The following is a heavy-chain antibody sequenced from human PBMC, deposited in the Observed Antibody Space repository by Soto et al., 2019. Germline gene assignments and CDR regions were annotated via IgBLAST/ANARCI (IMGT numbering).Heavy chain of an antibody. J-gene: IGHJ5*02. CDR1: GFTLRSHR. CDR2: IDTDGGGT. CDR3: ATVFDL. Sequence: EVQLVESGGGLVQPGGSLRVSCAAAGFTLRSHRIHWVRQAPGKGLEWVSRIDTDGGGTSYADSVSGRFTISTDNAKNTVYLQMNVLRAEDTAVYYCATVFDLWGQGTLVTVSS. V-gene: IGHV3-74*01.